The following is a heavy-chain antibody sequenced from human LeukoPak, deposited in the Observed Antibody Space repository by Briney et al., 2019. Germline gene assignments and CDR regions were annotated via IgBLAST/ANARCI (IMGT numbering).Heavy chain of an antibody. D-gene: IGHD6-19*01. CDR3: AKGSIAVAGTIDY. Sequence: GGSLRLSCAASGFTFSSYAMSWVRQAPGKGLEWLSAISGSGGSTYYADSVRGRFTISRDNSKNTLYLQMNSLRAEDTAVYYCAKGSIAVAGTIDYWGQGTLVTVSS. CDR1: GFTFSSYA. V-gene: IGHV3-23*01. CDR2: ISGSGGST. J-gene: IGHJ4*02.